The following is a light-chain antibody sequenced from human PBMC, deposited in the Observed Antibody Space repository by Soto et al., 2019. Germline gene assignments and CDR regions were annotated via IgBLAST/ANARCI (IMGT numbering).Light chain of an antibody. Sequence: QSVLTQPASVSGSPGQSITISCTGTSSDVGGYNYVSWYQQHPGKAPILMIYEVSNRPSGVSNRFSGSKSGNTASLTISGLQAEDEADYYCSSYTSSSTLAVFGTGTKLTVL. CDR3: SSYTSSSTLAV. J-gene: IGLJ1*01. V-gene: IGLV2-14*01. CDR1: SSDVGGYNY. CDR2: EVS.